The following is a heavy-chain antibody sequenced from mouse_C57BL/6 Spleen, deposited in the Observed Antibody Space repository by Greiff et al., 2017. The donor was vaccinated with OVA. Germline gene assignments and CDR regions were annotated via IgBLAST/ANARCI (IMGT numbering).Heavy chain of an antibody. D-gene: IGHD4-1*01. CDR2: IYPGSGNT. CDR1: GYSFTSYY. J-gene: IGHJ1*03. CDR3: ASTWDDWYFDV. Sequence: VQLQQSGPELVKPGASVKISCKASGYSFTSYYIHWVKQRPGQGLEWIGWIYPGSGNTKYNEKFKGKATLTADTSSSTAYMQLSSLTSEDSAVYYCASTWDDWYFDVWGTGTTVTVSS. V-gene: IGHV1-66*01.